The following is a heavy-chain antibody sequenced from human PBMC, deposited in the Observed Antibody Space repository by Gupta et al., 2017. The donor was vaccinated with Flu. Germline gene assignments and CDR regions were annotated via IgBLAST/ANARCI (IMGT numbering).Heavy chain of an antibody. CDR3: AXGSICDSSXCHSEPTFWYLDL. D-gene: IGHD2/OR15-2a*01. V-gene: IGHV3-7*01. J-gene: IGHJ2*01. Sequence: EVQLVESGGDLVQPGGSLRLTCAASGFTLGGYWMNWVRQAPWKGLEWVASIKQDGGQTYYVDSVRGRFTISRDNGINSLYLQINSPRAEDTAVYYCAXGSICDSSXCHSEPTFWYLDLWGRGTPVTVSS. CDR2: IKQDGGQT. CDR1: GFTLGGYW.